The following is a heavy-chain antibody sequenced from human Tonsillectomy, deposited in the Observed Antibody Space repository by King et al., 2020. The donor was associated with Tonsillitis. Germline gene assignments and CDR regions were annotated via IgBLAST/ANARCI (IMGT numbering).Heavy chain of an antibody. J-gene: IGHJ4*02. CDR3: TRVYYDFWSGYSPLDY. V-gene: IGHV3-49*03. CDR2: IRSKAYGGTT. CDR1: GFTFGDYA. Sequence: VQLVESGGGLVQPGRSLRLSCTASGFTFGDYAMSWFRQAPGKGLEWVGCIRSKAYGGTTEYAASVKGRFTISRDDSKSIAYLKRNSLKTEDTAVYYCTRVYYDFWSGYSPLDYWGQGTLVTVSS. D-gene: IGHD3-3*01.